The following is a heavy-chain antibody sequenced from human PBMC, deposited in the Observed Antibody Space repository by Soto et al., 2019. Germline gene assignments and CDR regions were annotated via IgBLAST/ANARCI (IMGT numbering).Heavy chain of an antibody. Sequence: GGSLRLSCAASGFPFDDYAMHWVRQAPGKGLEWVSGISWNSGSIGYADSVKGRLTISRDNAKNSLYLQMNSLRAEDTALYYCAKDMKAVANYYFDYWGQGTLVTVSS. CDR3: AKDMKAVANYYFDY. CDR1: GFPFDDYA. CDR2: ISWNSGSI. D-gene: IGHD6-19*01. J-gene: IGHJ4*02. V-gene: IGHV3-9*01.